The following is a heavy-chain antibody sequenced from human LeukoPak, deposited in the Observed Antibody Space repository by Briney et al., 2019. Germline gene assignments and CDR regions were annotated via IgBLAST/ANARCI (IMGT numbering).Heavy chain of an antibody. CDR2: IYHSGST. D-gene: IGHD6-13*01. CDR3: ARSRIAAAGTDNWFDP. J-gene: IGHJ5*02. V-gene: IGHV4-4*02. Sequence: SETLSLTCAVSGGSISSSNWWSWVRQPPGKGLEWIGEIYHSGSTNYNPSLKSRVTISVDKSKNQFSLKLSSVTAADTAVYYCARSRIAAAGTDNWFDPWGQGTLVTVSS. CDR1: GGSISSSNW.